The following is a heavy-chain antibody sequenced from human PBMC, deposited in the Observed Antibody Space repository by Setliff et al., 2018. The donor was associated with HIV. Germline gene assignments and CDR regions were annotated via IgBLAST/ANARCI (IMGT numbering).Heavy chain of an antibody. D-gene: IGHD3-22*01. J-gene: IGHJ5*02. Sequence: PSETLSLTCTVSGGSISSSSYYWGWIRQPPGKGLEWIGNIYYSGSTYYNPSLQSRVTISVDTSENQFSLRLNSVTAADTAVYYCARYRCYYDSSGYGRWFDPWGQGTLVTVSS. V-gene: IGHV4-39*01. CDR3: ARYRCYYDSSGYGRWFDP. CDR2: IYYSGST. CDR1: GGSISSSSYY.